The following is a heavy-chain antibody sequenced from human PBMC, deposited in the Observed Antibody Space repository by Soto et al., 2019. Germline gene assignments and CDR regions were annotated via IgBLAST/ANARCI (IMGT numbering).Heavy chain of an antibody. CDR2: INPNSGGT. D-gene: IGHD3-3*01. Sequence: ASVKVSCPASGYTFTGYYMHWVRQAPGQGLEWMGWINPNSGGTNYAQKFQGRVTMTRDTSISTAYMELSRLRSDNTAVYYGAIDDDDFWSGYCDYWGQGTLVIVPS. CDR3: AIDDDDFWSGYCDY. J-gene: IGHJ4*02. V-gene: IGHV1-2*02. CDR1: GYTFTGYY.